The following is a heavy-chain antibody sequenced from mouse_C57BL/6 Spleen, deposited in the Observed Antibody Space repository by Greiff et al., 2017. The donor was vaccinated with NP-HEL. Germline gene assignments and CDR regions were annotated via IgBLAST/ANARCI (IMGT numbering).Heavy chain of an antibody. Sequence: EVQLQESGPGLVKPSQSLSLTCSVTGYSITSGYYWNWIRQFPGNKLEWMGYISYDGSNNYNPSLKNRISITRDTSKNQFFLKLNYVTTEDTATYYCARGDDYGRFAYWGQGTLVTVSA. CDR1: GYSITSGYY. V-gene: IGHV3-6*01. J-gene: IGHJ3*01. D-gene: IGHD2-4*01. CDR2: ISYDGSN. CDR3: ARGDDYGRFAY.